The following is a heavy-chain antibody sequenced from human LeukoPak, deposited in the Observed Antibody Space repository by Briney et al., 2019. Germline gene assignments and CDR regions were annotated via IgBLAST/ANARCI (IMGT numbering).Heavy chain of an antibody. V-gene: IGHV3-23*01. Sequence: GGSLRLSCATSEFTFSSYAMTWVRQAPGKGLEWISSISGSGSRTYYADSVKGRFTISRDNYRNTLYLKMNSLRAEDTAVYYCAKAEDVVVVVSITFWGQGTLVTVSS. CDR3: AKAEDVVVVVSITF. J-gene: IGHJ4*02. CDR2: ISGSGSRT. D-gene: IGHD2-15*01. CDR1: EFTFSSYA.